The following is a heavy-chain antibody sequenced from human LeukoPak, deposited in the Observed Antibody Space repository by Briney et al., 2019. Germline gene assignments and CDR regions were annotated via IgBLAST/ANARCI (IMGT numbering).Heavy chain of an antibody. CDR3: AKGPLIEVAGTTWDY. CDR2: IVGSGGST. D-gene: IGHD6-19*01. V-gene: IGHV3-23*01. CDR1: GFTFSIYG. Sequence: GGSLRLSCAASGFTFSIYGMSWVHQAPGKGLEWVSGIVGSGGSTYYADSVKGRFTISRDNSKNTLHLQMNSLRADDTAVYYCAKGPLIEVAGTTWDYWGQGALVTVSS. J-gene: IGHJ4*02.